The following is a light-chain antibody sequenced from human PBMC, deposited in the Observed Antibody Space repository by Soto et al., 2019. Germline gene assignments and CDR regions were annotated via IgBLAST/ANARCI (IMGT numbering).Light chain of an antibody. V-gene: IGKV1-39*01. CDR3: QQSYSSPWT. CDR2: AAS. Sequence: DIPMTQSPSSLSASVGDRVTITCRASQTITNYLNWYQQKPGKAPKLLIYAASTLLSGVPSRFTGGGSGTDFTLTIDSLQPEDVATYFCQQSYSSPWTFGQGTKVEI. CDR1: QTITNY. J-gene: IGKJ1*01.